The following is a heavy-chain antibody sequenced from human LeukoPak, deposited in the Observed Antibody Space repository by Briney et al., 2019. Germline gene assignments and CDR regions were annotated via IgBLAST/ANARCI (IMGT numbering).Heavy chain of an antibody. J-gene: IGHJ4*02. CDR3: AGYNCSSTRCYTGGFDY. CDR2: IYSGGST. CDR1: GFTVSNNN. D-gene: IGHD2-2*02. V-gene: IGHV3-53*01. Sequence: GGSLRLSCAASGFTVSNNNMTWVRQAPGKGLEWVSLIYSGGSTYYADSVKGRFTISRDSSKNTLYLQMNSLRAEDTAVYYCAGYNCSSTRCYTGGFDYWGQGTLVTVSS.